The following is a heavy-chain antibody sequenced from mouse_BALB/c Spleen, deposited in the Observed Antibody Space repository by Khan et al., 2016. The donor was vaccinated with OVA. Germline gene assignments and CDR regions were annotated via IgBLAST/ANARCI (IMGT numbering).Heavy chain of an antibody. D-gene: IGHD2-13*01. CDR1: GYTFTNFR. V-gene: IGHV9-1*02. CDR2: INTFTGEP. CDR3: SRPGHGESFYFDF. J-gene: IGHJ2*01. Sequence: QIQLVQSGPELRKPGETVKISCQTSGYTFTNFRVNWVKQTPGMGLKWMGYINTFTGEPTYADDFKGRFAFSLETSDSTAYLQINNLKNEDMAAYVCSRPGHGESFYFDFWGQGTTLTVSS.